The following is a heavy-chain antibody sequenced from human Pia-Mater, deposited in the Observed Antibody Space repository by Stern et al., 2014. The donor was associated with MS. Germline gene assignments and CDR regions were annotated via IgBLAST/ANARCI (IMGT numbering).Heavy chain of an antibody. CDR3: ARVDSSSWDFDY. CDR2: IYYSGST. J-gene: IGHJ4*02. CDR1: GGPISSGGYY. D-gene: IGHD6-13*01. V-gene: IGHV4-31*03. Sequence: QVQLVQSGPGLVKPSQTLPLTCTVSGGPISSGGYYWSWIRQHPGKGLEWIGYIYYSGSTYYNPSLKSRVTISVDTSKNQFSLKLSSVTAADTAVYYCARVDSSSWDFDYWGQGTLVTVSS.